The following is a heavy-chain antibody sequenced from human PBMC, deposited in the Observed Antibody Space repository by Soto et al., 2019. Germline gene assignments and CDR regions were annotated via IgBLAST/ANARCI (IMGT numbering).Heavy chain of an antibody. Sequence: LSLTCTVSGGSISSSYWSWIRQPPGKGLEWLAYIYYDGSANYNPSLKTRATITLDMSQNQFSLKLTSVTAAYTAVYYCARDKYCSGGSCRKTLFDLWGQGPLVTVSS. CDR2: IYYDGSA. CDR1: GGSISSSY. D-gene: IGHD2-15*01. V-gene: IGHV4-59*01. J-gene: IGHJ5*02. CDR3: ARDKYCSGGSCRKTLFDL.